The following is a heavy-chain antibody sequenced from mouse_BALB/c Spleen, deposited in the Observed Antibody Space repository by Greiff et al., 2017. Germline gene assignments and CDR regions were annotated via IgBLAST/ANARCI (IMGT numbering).Heavy chain of an antibody. D-gene: IGHD2-1*01. V-gene: IGHV5-17*02. CDR1: GFTFSSFG. J-gene: IGHJ3*01. CDR2: ISSGSSTI. CDR3: ARRDGNCPFAY. Sequence: EVKLMESGGGLVQPGGSRKLSCAASGFTFSSFGMHWVRQAPEKGLEWVAYISSGSSTIYYADTVKGRFTISRDNAKNTQYLQMTSLRSEDTAMYYCARRDGNCPFAYWGQGTLVTVSA.